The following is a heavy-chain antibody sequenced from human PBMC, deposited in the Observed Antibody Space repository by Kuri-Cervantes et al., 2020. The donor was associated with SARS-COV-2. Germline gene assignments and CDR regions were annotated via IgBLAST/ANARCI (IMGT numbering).Heavy chain of an antibody. V-gene: IGHV3-7*03. J-gene: IGHJ4*02. CDR2: MRGDGGEQ. CDR3: IKGGANAYMTFFEY. D-gene: IGHD5-24*01. CDR1: GFTFNDDW. Sequence: GGSLRLSCVGSGFTFNDDWMSWVRQAPGKGLEWVAIMRGDGGEQYYADSVKGRFTISRDNAKNSLYLQMNNLRGEDMALYYCIKGGANAYMTFFEYWGQGTLVTVSS.